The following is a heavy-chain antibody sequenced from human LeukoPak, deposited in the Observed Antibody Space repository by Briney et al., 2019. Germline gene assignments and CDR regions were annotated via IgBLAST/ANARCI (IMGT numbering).Heavy chain of an antibody. CDR3: AKESDISGWYGVDY. V-gene: IGHV3-23*01. J-gene: IGHJ4*02. CDR1: GXAFSSYA. D-gene: IGHD6-19*01. CDR2: ISGSGGST. Sequence: QPGGSLRLSFAASGXAFSSYAMSWVRQTPGKGLEWVSDISGSGGSTHYADSVKGRFTISRDNSKNTLSLQMNSLRAEDTAVYYCAKESDISGWYGVDYWGQGTLVTVSS.